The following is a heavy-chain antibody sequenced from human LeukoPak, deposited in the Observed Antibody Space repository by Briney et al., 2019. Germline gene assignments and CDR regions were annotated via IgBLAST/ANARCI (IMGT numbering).Heavy chain of an antibody. J-gene: IGHJ4*02. V-gene: IGHV4-59*01. CDR2: IYYSGST. CDR3: ARAPGWFGELLLDY. CDR1: GGSISSYY. Sequence: SETLSLTCPVSGGSISSYYWSWIRQPPGKGLEWIGYIYYSGSTNYNPSLKSRVTISVDTSKNQFSLKLSSVTAADTAVYYCARAPGWFGELLLDYWGQGTLVTVSS. D-gene: IGHD3-10*01.